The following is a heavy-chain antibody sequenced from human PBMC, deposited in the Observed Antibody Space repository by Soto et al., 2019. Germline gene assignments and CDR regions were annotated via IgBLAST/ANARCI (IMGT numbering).Heavy chain of an antibody. CDR1: EGIFSRHV. CDR2: ISYDGINK. CDR3: AIDYSTRYSMDV. Sequence: GGSLNLSCTASEGIFSRHVMHWVRQAPGKGLEWVALISYDGINKYYGDSVRGRFTISRDNSKNTLYLQMNSPRAEDTAAYYCAIDYSTRYSMDVWGQGT. D-gene: IGHD4-4*01. J-gene: IGHJ6*02. V-gene: IGHV3-30*03.